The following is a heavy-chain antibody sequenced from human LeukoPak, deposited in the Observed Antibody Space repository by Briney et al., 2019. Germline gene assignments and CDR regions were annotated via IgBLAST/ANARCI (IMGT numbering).Heavy chain of an antibody. CDR3: ARGVEVITGDVFDV. V-gene: IGHV3-30*03. D-gene: IGHD3-22*01. J-gene: IGHJ3*01. Sequence: GRSLTLSCAASGFTFSGYAMYWVRQAPGKGLEWLALISYDGNISDYEDSVKGRFTISRANSKNTLSLQMNNLRAEDTAIYYCARGVEVITGDVFDVWGQGTMVTVSS. CDR2: ISYDGNIS. CDR1: GFTFSGYA.